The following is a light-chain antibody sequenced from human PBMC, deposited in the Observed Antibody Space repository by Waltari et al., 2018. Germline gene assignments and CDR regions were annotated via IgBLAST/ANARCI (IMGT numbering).Light chain of an antibody. J-gene: IGKJ2*01. V-gene: IGKV4-1*01. CDR3: QQYYSTPPT. CDR1: QSGLWSFNNNNY. CDR2: GAS. Sequence: DIMMTQSPDSLAVSLGERATINCKSRQSGLWSFNNNNYLAWYQQKTGQPPKLLIHGASTRESGVPDRFSGSGSGTDFTLTISSLQAEDVAVYYCQQYYSTPPTFGQGTKLEIK.